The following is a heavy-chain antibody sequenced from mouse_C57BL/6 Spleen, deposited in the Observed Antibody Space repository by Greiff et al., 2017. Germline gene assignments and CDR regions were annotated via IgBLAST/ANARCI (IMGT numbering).Heavy chain of an antibody. J-gene: IGHJ3*01. CDR3: ARPGDYDVSFAY. V-gene: IGHV1-54*01. CDR1: GYAFTNYL. CDR2: INPGSGGT. D-gene: IGHD2-4*01. Sequence: QVQLKESGAELVRPGTSVKVSCKASGYAFTNYLIEWVKQRPGQGLEWIGVINPGSGGTNYNEKFKGKATLTADKSSSTAYMQLSSLTSEDSAVYFCARPGDYDVSFAYWGQGTLVTVSA.